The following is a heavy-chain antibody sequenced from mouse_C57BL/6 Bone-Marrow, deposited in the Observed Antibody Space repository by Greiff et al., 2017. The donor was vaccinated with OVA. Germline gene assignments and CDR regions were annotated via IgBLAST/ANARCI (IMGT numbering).Heavy chain of an antibody. CDR1: GYSFTDYN. Sequence: EVQLVESGPELVKPGASVKISCKASGYSFTDYNMNWVKQSNGKSLEWIGVINPNYGTTSYNQKFKGKATLTVDQSSSTAYMQLNSLTSEDSAVYYCAVYYYEGYYAMDYWGQGTSVTVSS. CDR3: AVYYYEGYYAMDY. V-gene: IGHV1-39*01. J-gene: IGHJ4*01. CDR2: INPNYGTT. D-gene: IGHD1-1*01.